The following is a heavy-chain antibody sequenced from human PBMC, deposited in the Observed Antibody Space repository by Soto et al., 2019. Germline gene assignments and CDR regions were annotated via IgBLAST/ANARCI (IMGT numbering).Heavy chain of an antibody. Sequence: QVQLVESGGGVVQPGRSLRLSCAASGFTFSSYGMHWVRQAPGKGLEGVAVIWYDGSNKYYADSVKGRFTISRDNSKNTLYLQMNSLRAEDTAVYYCARDVMVTAMVMWYFDLWGRGTLVTVSS. CDR2: IWYDGSNK. CDR3: ARDVMVTAMVMWYFDL. CDR1: GFTFSSYG. D-gene: IGHD2-21*02. V-gene: IGHV3-33*01. J-gene: IGHJ2*01.